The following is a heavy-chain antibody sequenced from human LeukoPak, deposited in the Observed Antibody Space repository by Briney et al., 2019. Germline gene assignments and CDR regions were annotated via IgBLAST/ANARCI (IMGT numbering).Heavy chain of an antibody. CDR1: GGTFSSYA. J-gene: IGHJ5*02. V-gene: IGHV1-69*04. D-gene: IGHD2-15*01. Sequence: SVKVSCKASGGTFSSYAIGWARQATGQGLEWMGRIISILGIANYAQKFQGRATITAHKSTSTAYMELSSRRSEDTAVYSCARVGYCRGGSCYSNWFDPWGQGTLVTVSS. CDR3: ARVGYCRGGSCYSNWFDP. CDR2: IISILGIA.